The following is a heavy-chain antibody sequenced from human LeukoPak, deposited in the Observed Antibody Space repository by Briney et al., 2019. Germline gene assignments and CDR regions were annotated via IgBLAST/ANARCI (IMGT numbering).Heavy chain of an antibody. J-gene: IGHJ4*02. D-gene: IGHD3-10*01. V-gene: IGHV3-49*04. CDR2: IRSKTYGGTT. CDR3: TTYLGVMDLSYLQY. CDR1: GFTFSSYA. Sequence: GGSLRLSCAASGFTFSSYAMNWVRQAPGKALEWVGFIRSKTYGGTTEYAASVKGRFTISRDDSKSIAYLQMNSLKTEDTAVYYCTTYLGVMDLSYLQYWGQGTLVTVSS.